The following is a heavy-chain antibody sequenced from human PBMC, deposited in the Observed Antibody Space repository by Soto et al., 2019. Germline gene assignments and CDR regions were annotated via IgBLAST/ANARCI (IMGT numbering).Heavy chain of an antibody. V-gene: IGHV3-64D*08. J-gene: IGHJ4*02. Sequence: GGSLRLSCSASGFTFSSYAMHWVRQAPGKGLEYVSAISSNGGSTYYADSVKGRFTISRDNSKNTLYLQMSSLRAEDTAVYYCVKDRDWNYDGGPFDYWGQGTLVTVSS. CDR3: VKDRDWNYDGGPFDY. D-gene: IGHD1-7*01. CDR2: ISSNGGST. CDR1: GFTFSSYA.